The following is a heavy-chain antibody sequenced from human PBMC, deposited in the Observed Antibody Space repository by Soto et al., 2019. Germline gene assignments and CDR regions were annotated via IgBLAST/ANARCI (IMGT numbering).Heavy chain of an antibody. CDR1: GGSISSYY. Sequence: PSETLSLTCTVSGGSISSYYWSWIRQPPGKGLEWIGYIYYSGSTNYNPSLKSRVTISVDTSKNQFSLKLSSVTAADTAVYYCARVDTAMVPFAYWGQGTLVTVSS. CDR3: ARVDTAMVPFAY. CDR2: IYYSGST. V-gene: IGHV4-59*01. D-gene: IGHD5-18*01. J-gene: IGHJ4*02.